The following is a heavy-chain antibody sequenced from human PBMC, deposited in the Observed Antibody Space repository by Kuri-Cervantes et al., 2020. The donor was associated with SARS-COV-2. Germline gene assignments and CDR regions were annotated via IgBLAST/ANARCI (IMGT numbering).Heavy chain of an antibody. CDR3: ARDPGVWGSYTNYYGMDV. Sequence: SETLSLTCTVSGGSISSYYWSWIRQPAGKGLEWIGRIYTSGSTNYNPSLKSRVTISVDTSKNQFSLKLSSVTAADTAVYYCARDPGVWGSYTNYYGMDVWGQGTTVTVSS. J-gene: IGHJ6*02. CDR1: GGSISSYY. CDR2: IYTSGST. D-gene: IGHD3-16*01. V-gene: IGHV4-4*07.